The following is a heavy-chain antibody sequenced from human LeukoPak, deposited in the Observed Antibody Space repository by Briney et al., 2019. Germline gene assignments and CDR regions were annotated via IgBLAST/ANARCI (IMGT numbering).Heavy chain of an antibody. J-gene: IGHJ4*02. Sequence: RASVKVSCKASGYTFTDYYIHWVRQAPGQGLEWMGGIIPIFGTANYAQKFQGRVTITADESTSTAYMELSSLRSEDTAVYYCASKRGSLFDYWGQGTLVTVSS. CDR3: ASKRGSLFDY. D-gene: IGHD5-24*01. CDR1: GYTFTDYY. V-gene: IGHV1-69*13. CDR2: IIPIFGTA.